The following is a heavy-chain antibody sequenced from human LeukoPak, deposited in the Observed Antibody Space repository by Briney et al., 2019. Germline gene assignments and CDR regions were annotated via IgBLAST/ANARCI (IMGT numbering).Heavy chain of an antibody. CDR2: ISGSSRYI. J-gene: IGHJ4*02. CDR3: ARVNSALVVSLEGSWAGSLGFDH. D-gene: IGHD3-3*01. CDR1: GFTFSDYY. Sequence: GGSLRLSCAASGFTFSDYYMSWIRQAPGKGLGWVSSISGSSRYIHYSDSVKGRFTISRDNAKNSLYLQMDSLTADDTAVYYCARVNSALVVSLEGSWAGSLGFDHWGQGTLVTVSS. V-gene: IGHV3-11*06.